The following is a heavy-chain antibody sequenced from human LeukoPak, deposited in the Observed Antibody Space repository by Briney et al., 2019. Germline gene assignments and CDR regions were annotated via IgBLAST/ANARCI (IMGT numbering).Heavy chain of an antibody. CDR2: ISSSSSYI. J-gene: IGHJ3*02. D-gene: IGHD3-10*01. CDR3: ARDFGVSYYYGSGSYYNAFDI. CDR1: GFTFSSYS. V-gene: IGHV3-21*01. Sequence: SGGSLRLSCAASGFTFSSYSMNWVRQAPGKGLEWVSSISSSSSYIYYSDSVEGRFTISRDNSKNTLYLQMNSLRAEDTAVYYCARDFGVSYYYGSGSYYNAFDIWGQGTMVTVSS.